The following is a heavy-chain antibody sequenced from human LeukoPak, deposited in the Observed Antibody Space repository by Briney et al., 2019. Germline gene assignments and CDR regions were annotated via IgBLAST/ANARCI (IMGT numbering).Heavy chain of an antibody. CDR2: IYYSGST. CDR1: GGSISSYY. D-gene: IGHD1-26*01. CDR3: ARHGASGSYLYYFDY. Sequence: SETLSLTCTVPGGSISSYYWSWIRQTPGKGLEWIGYIYYSGSTNYNPSLKSRVTISVDTSKNQFSLKLSSVTAADTAVYFCARHGASGSYLYYFDYWGQGTLVSVSS. V-gene: IGHV4-59*08. J-gene: IGHJ4*02.